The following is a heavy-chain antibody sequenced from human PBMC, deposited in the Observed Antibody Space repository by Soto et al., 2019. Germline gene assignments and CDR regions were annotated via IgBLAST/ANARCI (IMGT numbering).Heavy chain of an antibody. D-gene: IGHD2-21*02. CDR1: GYTFTGYY. J-gene: IGHJ5*02. CDR2: ISPNSGGT. V-gene: IGHV1-2*02. Sequence: ASVKVSCKASGYTFTGYYMHWVRQAPGQGLEWMGWISPNSGGTNYAQKFQGRVTMTRDTSISTAYMELSRLRSDDTAVYYCARDRSYCGGDCLELERENWFDPWGQGTLVTVSS. CDR3: ARDRSYCGGDCLELERENWFDP.